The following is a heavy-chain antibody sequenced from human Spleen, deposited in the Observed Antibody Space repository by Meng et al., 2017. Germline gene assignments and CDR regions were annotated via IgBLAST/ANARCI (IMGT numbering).Heavy chain of an antibody. CDR1: GGSLSSNNW. CDR2: IYHSGST. J-gene: IGHJ4*02. CDR3: ARGVRYDRSGYRLLTLFDN. V-gene: IGHV4-4*02. Sequence: QVQLQESGPGLVKPSGTLSLTCAVSGGSLSSNNWWSWVRQPPGRGLEYIGEIYHSGSTNYNPSLESRVTISVDKSKNQFSLKLSSVTAADTAVYYCARGVRYDRSGYRLLTLFDNWGQGTLVTVSS. D-gene: IGHD3-22*01.